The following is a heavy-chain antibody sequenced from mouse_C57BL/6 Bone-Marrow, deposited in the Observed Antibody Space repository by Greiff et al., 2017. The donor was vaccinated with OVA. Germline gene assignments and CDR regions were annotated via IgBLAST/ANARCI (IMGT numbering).Heavy chain of an antibody. D-gene: IGHD1-1*01. Sequence: QVQLQQSGAELARPGASVKLSCKASGYTFTSYGISWVKQRPGQGLEWIGEIYPRSGNTYYNEKFKGKATLTADKSSSTAYMELRSLTSEDSAVYFCARRGLTTVVAPYAMDYWGQGTSVTVSS. CDR2: IYPRSGNT. CDR3: ARRGLTTVVAPYAMDY. J-gene: IGHJ4*01. CDR1: GYTFTSYG. V-gene: IGHV1-81*01.